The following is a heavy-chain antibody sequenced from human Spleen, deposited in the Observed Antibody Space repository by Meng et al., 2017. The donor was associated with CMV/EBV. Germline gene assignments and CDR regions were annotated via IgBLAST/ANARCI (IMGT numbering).Heavy chain of an antibody. V-gene: IGHV4-31*03. CDR2: IYYSGST. D-gene: IGHD6-19*01. CDR1: GGSVSSGGYY. CDR3: ARVSSGWDYFDY. J-gene: IGHJ4*02. Sequence: QVQQQESGPGLVKPSQTLSLTCTVSGGSVSSGGYYWTWIRQHPGKGLEWFGHIYYSGSTFYNPSLKRRVIISIDTSKNQFSLNLRSVTAADTAVYYCARVSSGWDYFDYWGQGTLVTDSS.